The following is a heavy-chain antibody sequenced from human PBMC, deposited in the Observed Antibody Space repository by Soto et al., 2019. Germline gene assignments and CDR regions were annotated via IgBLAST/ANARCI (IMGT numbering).Heavy chain of an antibody. D-gene: IGHD1-1*01. Sequence: QVHLVQSGADVKKPGSSVKVSCNPSGDTFSSYSFSWVRQVPGQGLEWMGGVSPIFGTPTYAQQFLDIVRITTDQYTSAADLDLSSLRSHDPADYYSARAVPRGSFPPFHRWGQGTLVTVSS. CDR2: VSPIFGTP. CDR1: GDTFSSYS. CDR3: ARAVPRGSFPPFHR. V-gene: IGHV1-69*05. J-gene: IGHJ5*02.